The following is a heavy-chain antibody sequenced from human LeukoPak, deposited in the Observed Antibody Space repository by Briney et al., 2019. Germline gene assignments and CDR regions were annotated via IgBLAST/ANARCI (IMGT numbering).Heavy chain of an antibody. V-gene: IGHV1-8*01. Sequence: GASVKVSCKASGYTFTSYDIKWVRPATGQGLEWMGWMNPNSGNTGYAQKFQGRVTMTRNTSISTAYMELSSLRSEDTAVYFCARGPQQWLAHYYYYGMYVWGQGTTVTVSS. CDR1: GYTFTSYD. CDR3: ARGPQQWLAHYYYYGMYV. D-gene: IGHD6-19*01. J-gene: IGHJ6*02. CDR2: MNPNSGNT.